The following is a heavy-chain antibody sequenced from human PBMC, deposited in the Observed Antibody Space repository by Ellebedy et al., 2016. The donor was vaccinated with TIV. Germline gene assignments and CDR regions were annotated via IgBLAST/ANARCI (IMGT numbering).Heavy chain of an antibody. CDR1: GFIFSTYS. CDR3: SRVPVAPPNYCYFDL. Sequence: GESLKISCAASGFIFSTYSMNWVRQAPGKGLEWVSSISTSSSYIYYADSVKGRFTISRDNAKNSLYLQMNSLRAEDTAVYYCSRVPVAPPNYCYFDLWGRGTLVTVSS. J-gene: IGHJ2*01. CDR2: ISTSSSYI. V-gene: IGHV3-21*01. D-gene: IGHD2-8*01.